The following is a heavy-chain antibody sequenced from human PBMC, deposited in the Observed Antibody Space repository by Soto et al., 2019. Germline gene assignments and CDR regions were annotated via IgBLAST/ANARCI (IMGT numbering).Heavy chain of an antibody. J-gene: IGHJ4*02. CDR1: GYTFTSYG. CDR3: ARSGWYSLVVLEFDY. CDR2: ISAYNGNT. D-gene: IGHD6-19*01. V-gene: IGHV1-18*01. Sequence: GXSVKVSYKASGYTFTSYGISLVRQTPGQGLEWMGWISAYNGNTNYAQKLQGRVTMTTDTSTSTAYMELRSLRSDDTAVYYCARSGWYSLVVLEFDYWGQGTLVTVSS.